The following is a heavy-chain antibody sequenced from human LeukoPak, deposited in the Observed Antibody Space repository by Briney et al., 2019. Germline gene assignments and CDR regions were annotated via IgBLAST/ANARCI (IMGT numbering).Heavy chain of an antibody. CDR2: ISASGGTT. D-gene: IGHD6-13*01. V-gene: IGHV3-23*01. CDR3: AKASSSWYSDFDY. Sequence: PGGPVKLSCAASGFSLNNYAMNWARQATGKGLEWVSAISASGGTTYNSDSVKGRFTISRDSAKNTLYLQINSLRAEDSAVYYCAKASSSWYSDFDYWGRGTLVTVSS. J-gene: IGHJ4*02. CDR1: GFSLNNYA.